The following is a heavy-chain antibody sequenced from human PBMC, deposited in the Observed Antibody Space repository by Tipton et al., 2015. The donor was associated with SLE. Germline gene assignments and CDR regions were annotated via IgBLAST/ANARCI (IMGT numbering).Heavy chain of an antibody. CDR1: GVSMSSLSYY. D-gene: IGHD2-2*01. Sequence: TLSLTCTVTGVSMSSLSYYWSWIRQSAGKEPEWIGRVYTSGRTEYNPSLKSRVAISMDTSNNQISLKVTSVTSADTAVYYCAREPLSVPAAHFDLWGQGTSVTVSS. CDR2: VYTSGRT. V-gene: IGHV4-61*02. J-gene: IGHJ3*01. CDR3: AREPLSVPAAHFDL.